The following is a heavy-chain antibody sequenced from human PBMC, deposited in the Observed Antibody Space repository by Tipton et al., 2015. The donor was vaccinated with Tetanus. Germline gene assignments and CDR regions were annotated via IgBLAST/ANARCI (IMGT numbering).Heavy chain of an antibody. V-gene: IGHV3-7*01. J-gene: IGHJ1*01. CDR3: ARETSLTTSY. D-gene: IGHD4-17*01. CDR2: IKYDESEK. CDR1: GFTFNTYW. Sequence: SGFTFNTYWMSWARQAPGKGLEWVANIKYDESEKYYADSVNGRFTISRDNSKNTLFLQMNSLRAEDTAVYYCARETSLTTSYWGQGTLVTVSS.